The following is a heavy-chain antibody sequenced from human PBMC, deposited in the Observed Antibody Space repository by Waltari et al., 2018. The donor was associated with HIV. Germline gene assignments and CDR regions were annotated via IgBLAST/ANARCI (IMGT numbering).Heavy chain of an antibody. CDR3: ASDYYCDSSRIIDC. V-gene: IGHV1-69*04. CDR2: VITTLGIA. D-gene: IGHD3-22*01. CDR1: VRTCSSLA. Sequence: QLVQSGVEVKKPGSQVKVSCKDSVRTCSSLALSCVAHAPGLGNEWMGRVITTLGIANDAQKIQGRVTITANKSTSTDYMELSSLISKDTAVYYCASDYYCDSSRIIDCWGQGALVTVSS. J-gene: IGHJ4*02.